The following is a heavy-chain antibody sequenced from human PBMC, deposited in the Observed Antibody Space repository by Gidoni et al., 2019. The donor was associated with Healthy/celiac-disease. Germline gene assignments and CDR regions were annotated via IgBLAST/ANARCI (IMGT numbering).Heavy chain of an antibody. CDR3: AKDRGITMIVVVGYQH. D-gene: IGHD3-22*01. J-gene: IGHJ1*01. Sequence: EVQLLESGGGLVQPGGSLRLSCAASGFTFSSYAMSWVRQAPGKGLEWVSAISGSGGSTYYADSVKGRFTISRDNSKNTLYLQMNSLRAEDTAVYYCAKDRGITMIVVVGYQHWGQGTLVTVSS. CDR2: ISGSGGST. CDR1: GFTFSSYA. V-gene: IGHV3-23*01.